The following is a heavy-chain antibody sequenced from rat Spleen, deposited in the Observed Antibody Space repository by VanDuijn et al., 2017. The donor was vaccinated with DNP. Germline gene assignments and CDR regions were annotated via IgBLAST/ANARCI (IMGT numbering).Heavy chain of an antibody. CDR2: INTGGDNT. Sequence: EVQLVESGGGLVQPGRSLKLSCAASGFTFSAYYMAWVRQAPAKGLEWVASINTGGDNTYYRGSVRGRVTISRDNAKNTLYLQMDSLRSEETATYYCATHFAYWGQGTLVTVSS. CDR3: ATHFAY. CDR1: GFTFSAYY. J-gene: IGHJ3*01. V-gene: IGHV5S11*01.